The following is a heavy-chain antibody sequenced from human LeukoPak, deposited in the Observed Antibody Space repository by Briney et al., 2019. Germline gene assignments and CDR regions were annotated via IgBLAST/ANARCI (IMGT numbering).Heavy chain of an antibody. D-gene: IGHD3-22*01. J-gene: IGHJ4*02. CDR3: ARDQYYDSSVGPFDY. Sequence: ASVKVSCKASGGTFSSYAISWVRQAPGQGLEWMGGIIPIFGTANYAQKFQGRVTITADKSTSTAYMELSSLRSEDTAVYYCARDQYYDSSVGPFDYWGQGTLVTVSS. CDR1: GGTFSSYA. V-gene: IGHV1-69*06. CDR2: IIPIFGTA.